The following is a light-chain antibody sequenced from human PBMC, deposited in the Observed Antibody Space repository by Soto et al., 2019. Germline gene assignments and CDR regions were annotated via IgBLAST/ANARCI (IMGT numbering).Light chain of an antibody. V-gene: IGKV4-1*01. CDR2: WAS. J-gene: IGKJ4*01. CDR3: QQYHSPPLT. Sequence: DIVMTQSPDSLAVSLGERATIDCKSSQSLLHSPNNKNYLAWYQQKPGQPPKLLLNWASARILGVTDRFTGSGSGTDFTLTISSRQAEDLAVYYCQQYHSPPLTFGGGTKVEIK. CDR1: QSLLHSPNNKNY.